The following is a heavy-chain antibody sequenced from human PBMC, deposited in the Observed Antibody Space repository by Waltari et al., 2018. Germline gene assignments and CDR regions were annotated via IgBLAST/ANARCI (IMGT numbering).Heavy chain of an antibody. J-gene: IGHJ4*02. Sequence: QVQLQQWGAGLLKPSETLSLTCAVYGGSFSGYYWSWIRQPPGKGLEWIGEINHSGSTNYNPYLKSRVTISVDTSKNQFSLKLSSVTAADTAVYYCARGMVAVAKEVSHYFDYWGQGTLVTVSS. D-gene: IGHD6-19*01. CDR1: GGSFSGYY. V-gene: IGHV4-34*01. CDR2: INHSGST. CDR3: ARGMVAVAKEVSHYFDY.